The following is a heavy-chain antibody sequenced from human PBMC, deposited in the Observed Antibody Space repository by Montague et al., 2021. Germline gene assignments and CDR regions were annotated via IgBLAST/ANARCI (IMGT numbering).Heavy chain of an antibody. CDR1: GGSLSEYY. CDR2: VGHIGST. CDR3: ARVFSSWYVGWFDP. Sequence: SETLSLTCGVYGGSLSEYYWTWIRQSPEKGLEWIGEVGHIGSTNYNPSLKSRVTMSVDKSKNQFSLKLRSVTAADTAIYYCARVFSSWYVGWFDPWGQGTLVTVSS. J-gene: IGHJ5*02. D-gene: IGHD6-13*01. V-gene: IGHV4-34*01.